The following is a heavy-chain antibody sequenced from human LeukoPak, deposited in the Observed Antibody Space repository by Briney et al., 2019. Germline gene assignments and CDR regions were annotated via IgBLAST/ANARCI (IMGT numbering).Heavy chain of an antibody. J-gene: IGHJ5*02. V-gene: IGHV4-34*01. CDR3: ASQIAAAGRWKNWFDP. CDR2: INHSGST. CDR1: GGYISSYY. D-gene: IGHD6-13*01. Sequence: SETLSLTCTVSGGYISSYYWSWIRQPPGKGLEWIGEINHSGSTNYNPSLKSRVTISVDKSKNQFSLKLSSVTAADTAVYYCASQIAAAGRWKNWFDPWGQGTLVTVSS.